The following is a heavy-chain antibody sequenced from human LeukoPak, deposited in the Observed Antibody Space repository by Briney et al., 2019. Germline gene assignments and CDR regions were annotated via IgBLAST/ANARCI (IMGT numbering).Heavy chain of an antibody. V-gene: IGHV1-18*01. CDR3: ARDPHEFSSGWSHFEY. CDR2: INTYNGNT. J-gene: IGHJ4*02. Sequence: GASVKVSCKASGYTFTSYGISWVRQAPGQGLEWRGWINTYNGNTNSAQKLQGRVTMTTDTSTSTADMELRSLSSDDTAVYYCARDPHEFSSGWSHFEYWGQGTLVTVSS. CDR1: GYTFTSYG. D-gene: IGHD6-19*01.